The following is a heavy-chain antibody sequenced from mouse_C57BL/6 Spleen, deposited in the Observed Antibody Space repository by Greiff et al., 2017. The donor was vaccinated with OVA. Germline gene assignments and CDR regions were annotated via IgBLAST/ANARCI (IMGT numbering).Heavy chain of an antibody. CDR2: ISDGGSYT. CDR3: ARGAYGSSPWYYAMDY. V-gene: IGHV5-4*03. D-gene: IGHD1-1*01. J-gene: IGHJ4*01. CDR1: GFTFSSYA. Sequence: EVKVVESGGGLVKPGGSLKLSCAASGFTFSSYAMSWVRQTPEKRLEWVATISDGGSYTYYPDNVKGRFTISRDNAKNNLYLQMSHLKSEDTAMYYCARGAYGSSPWYYAMDYWGQGTS.